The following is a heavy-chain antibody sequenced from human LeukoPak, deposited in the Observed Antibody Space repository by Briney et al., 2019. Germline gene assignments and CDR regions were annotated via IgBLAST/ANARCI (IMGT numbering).Heavy chain of an antibody. Sequence: SETLSLTCAVSGDSISSRNWWNWVRQSPGKGLDWVGEISHGGITKYNPSLKNRVTISKDNSRNEFSLKLNSVTAADTAVYFCARSAGWWSLDYWGQGALVTVSS. V-gene: IGHV4-4*02. CDR2: ISHGGIT. D-gene: IGHD2-8*02. CDR3: ARSAGWWSLDY. CDR1: GDSISSRNW. J-gene: IGHJ4*02.